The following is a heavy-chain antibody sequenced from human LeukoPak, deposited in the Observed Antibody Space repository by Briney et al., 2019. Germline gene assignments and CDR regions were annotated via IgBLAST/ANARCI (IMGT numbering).Heavy chain of an antibody. CDR1: GFTFSSYW. Sequence: PGGSLRLSCAASGFTFSSYWMRWVRQAPGKGLVWVSRISGDRSSTTYAESVKGRFTISRDNAKNTLYLQMNSLRAEDTAVYYCARELPFDYWGQGTLVTVSS. J-gene: IGHJ4*02. V-gene: IGHV3-74*01. CDR3: ARELPFDY. CDR2: ISGDRSST.